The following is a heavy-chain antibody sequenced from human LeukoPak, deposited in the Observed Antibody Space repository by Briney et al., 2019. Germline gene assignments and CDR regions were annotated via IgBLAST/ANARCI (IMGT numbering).Heavy chain of an antibody. V-gene: IGHV5-51*01. CDR2: IYPGDSDT. CDR3: ARLRQDIVAVVAATHNWFDP. D-gene: IGHD2-15*01. J-gene: IGHJ5*02. Sequence: GESLKISCKGSGYSFTSYWIGWVRQMPGKGLEWMGIIYPGDSDTRYSPSFQGQVTISADKSISTAYLQWSSLKASDTAMYYCARLRQDIVAVVAATHNWFDPWGQGTLVTVSS. CDR1: GYSFTSYW.